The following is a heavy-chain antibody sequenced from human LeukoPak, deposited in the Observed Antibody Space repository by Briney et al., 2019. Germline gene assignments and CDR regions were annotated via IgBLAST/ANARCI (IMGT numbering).Heavy chain of an antibody. D-gene: IGHD3-10*01. J-gene: IGHJ4*02. CDR1: GFTFSRYS. CDR3: ARYAYYYASGSYPSTERVFDY. V-gene: IGHV3-48*04. CDR2: ISQSSSTI. Sequence: QPGGSLRLSCAASGFTFSRYSMNWVRQAPGKGLEWVSYISQSSSTIYYADSVKGRFTISRDIAKNSLYLQMNSLRAEDTAVYYCARYAYYYASGSYPSTERVFDYWGQGTLVTVSS.